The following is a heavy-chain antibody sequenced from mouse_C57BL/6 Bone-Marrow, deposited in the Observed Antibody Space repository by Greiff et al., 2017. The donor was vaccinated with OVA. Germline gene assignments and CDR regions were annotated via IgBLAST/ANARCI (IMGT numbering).Heavy chain of an antibody. D-gene: IGHD2-4*01. CDR1: GYTFTSYW. CDR2: IHPNSGST. Sequence: VKLQQPGAELVKPGASVKLSCKASGYTFTSYWMHWVKQRPGQGLEWIGMIHPNSGSTNYNEKFKSKATLTVDKSSSTAYIQLSSLTSEDSAVYYCARLRAWFAYWGQGTLVTVSA. J-gene: IGHJ3*01. CDR3: ARLRAWFAY. V-gene: IGHV1-64*01.